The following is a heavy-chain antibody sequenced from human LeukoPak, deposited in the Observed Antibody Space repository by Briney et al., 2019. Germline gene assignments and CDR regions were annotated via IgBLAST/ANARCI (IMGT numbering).Heavy chain of an antibody. Sequence: GGSLRLSCVVSGFTFSGYAMTWVRQPPGKGLEWVSGISTSGGMTYYADSVKGRFTTSRDNSKNTLYLQMDNLRAEDTAVYYCAKSTRLVGDIRGNDYWGQGTLVTVSS. CDR2: ISTSGGMT. CDR3: AKSTRLVGDIRGNDY. D-gene: IGHD1-26*01. J-gene: IGHJ4*02. CDR1: GFTFSGYA. V-gene: IGHV3-23*01.